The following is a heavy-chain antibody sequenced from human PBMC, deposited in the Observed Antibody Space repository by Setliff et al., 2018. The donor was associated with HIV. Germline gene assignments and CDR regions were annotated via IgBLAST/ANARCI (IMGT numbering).Heavy chain of an antibody. CDR2: IYHFGNT. J-gene: IGHJ3*01. Sequence: SETLSLTCTVSGASISSYYWTWIRQPPGKGLEYIGYIYHFGNTNYNPSLKSRVTISVDTSKNQVSLTLSSVTPADTAVYYCARHICGTTACYAVDVWGPGTMVTVSS. CDR1: GASISSYY. CDR3: ARHICGTTACYAVDV. V-gene: IGHV4-59*01. D-gene: IGHD2-2*01.